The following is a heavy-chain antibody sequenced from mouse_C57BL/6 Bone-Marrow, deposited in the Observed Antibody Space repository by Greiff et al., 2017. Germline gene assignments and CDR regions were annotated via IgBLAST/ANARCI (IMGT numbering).Heavy chain of an antibody. Sequence: EVMLVESGGGLVKPGGSLKLSCAASGFTFSSYAMSWVRQTPEKRLEWVATISDGGSYTYYPDNVKGRFTITRDNAKNNLYLQMSHLKSKDTAMYYCARDRGVYYYGSRNYAMDYWGQGTSVTVSS. V-gene: IGHV5-4*01. CDR2: ISDGGSYT. CDR3: ARDRGVYYYGSRNYAMDY. CDR1: GFTFSSYA. J-gene: IGHJ4*01. D-gene: IGHD1-1*01.